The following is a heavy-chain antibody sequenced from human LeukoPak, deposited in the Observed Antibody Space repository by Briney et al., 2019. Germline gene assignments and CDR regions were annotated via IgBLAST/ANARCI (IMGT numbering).Heavy chain of an antibody. J-gene: IGHJ4*02. V-gene: IGHV3-53*01. CDR3: ARDLGDGCTRLLGY. CDR2: IYSGGST. D-gene: IGHD5-24*01. CDR1: GFTVSSNY. Sequence: PGGSLRLSCAASGFTVSSNYMSWVRQAPGKGLEWVSVIYSGGSTYYADSVKGRFTISRDSSKNTLYLQMNSLRAEGTAVYYCARDLGDGCTRLLGYWGQGTLVTVSS.